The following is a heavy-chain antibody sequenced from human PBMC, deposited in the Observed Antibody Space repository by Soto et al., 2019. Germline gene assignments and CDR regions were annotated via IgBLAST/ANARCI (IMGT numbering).Heavy chain of an antibody. J-gene: IGHJ4*02. CDR3: AREGTRINWGLDY. V-gene: IGHV4-30-4*01. D-gene: IGHD7-27*01. CDR1: GGSISSGDYY. Sequence: QVQLQESGPGLVKPLQTLSLTCTVSGGSISSGDYYWSWIRQPPGKGLEWIGYIYYSGSTYYNPSLKSRVTISVDTSKNQFSLKLSSVTAADTAVYYCAREGTRINWGLDYWGQGTLVTVSS. CDR2: IYYSGST.